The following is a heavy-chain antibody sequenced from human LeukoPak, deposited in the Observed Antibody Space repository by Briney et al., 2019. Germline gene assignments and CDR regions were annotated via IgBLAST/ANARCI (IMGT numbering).Heavy chain of an antibody. D-gene: IGHD6-13*01. J-gene: IGHJ3*02. CDR1: GFTVSSNY. CDR3: ARTQAAGFPDAFDI. Sequence: QTGGSLRLSCAASGFTVSSNYMSWVRQAPGKGLEWVSVLYSGGSTYYADSVKGRFTISRDNAKNSLYLQMNSLRAEDTAVYYCARTQAAGFPDAFDIWGQGTMVTVSS. V-gene: IGHV3-66*01. CDR2: LYSGGST.